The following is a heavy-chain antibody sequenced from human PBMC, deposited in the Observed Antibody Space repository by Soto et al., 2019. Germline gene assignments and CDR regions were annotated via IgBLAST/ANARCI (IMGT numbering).Heavy chain of an antibody. CDR1: GFSMSGYS. J-gene: IGHJ4*01. D-gene: IGHD2-21*01. CDR2: ITVVTGNT. Sequence: PGGSLRLSCEASGFSMSGYSMCWVRQSAGKGLEWLAYITVVTGNTRYADSVKGRFTISADRGMNSVFLQLNSLRDEDTAVYYCVRDRDLGGDMANGDFWGQGTLVTVSS. V-gene: IGHV3-48*02. CDR3: VRDRDLGGDMANGDF.